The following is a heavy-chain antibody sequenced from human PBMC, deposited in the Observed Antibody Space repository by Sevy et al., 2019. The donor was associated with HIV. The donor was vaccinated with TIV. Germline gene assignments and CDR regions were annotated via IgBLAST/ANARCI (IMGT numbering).Heavy chain of an antibody. CDR1: GFTFSSYA. CDR2: ISYDGSNK. V-gene: IGHV3-30-3*01. D-gene: IGHD2-8*01. CDR3: ARDMVYCSNGVCYPRYYYYGIDV. Sequence: GGSLRLSCAASGFTFSSYAMHWVRQAPGKGLEWVAVISYDGSNKYYAGSVKGRFTISRDNSKNTLYLQMNSLRAEDTAGYYGARDMVYCSNGVCYPRYYYYGIDVWGQGTTVTVSS. J-gene: IGHJ6*02.